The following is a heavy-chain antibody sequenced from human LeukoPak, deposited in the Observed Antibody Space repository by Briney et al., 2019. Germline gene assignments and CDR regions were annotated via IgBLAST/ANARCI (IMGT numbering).Heavy chain of an antibody. CDR1: GGSFSGYY. V-gene: IGHV4-34*01. Sequence: SETLSLTCAVYGGSFSGYYWSWIHQPPGKGLEWIGEINHSGSTNYNPSLKSRVTISVDTSKNQFSLKLSSVTAADTAVYYCAGGHKKYYYGSGSYRVYYYGMDVWGQGATVTVSS. D-gene: IGHD3-10*01. J-gene: IGHJ6*02. CDR3: AGGHKKYYYGSGSYRVYYYGMDV. CDR2: INHSGST.